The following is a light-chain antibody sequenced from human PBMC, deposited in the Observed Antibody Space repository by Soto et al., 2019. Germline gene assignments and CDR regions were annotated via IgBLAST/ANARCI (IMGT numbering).Light chain of an antibody. CDR2: AAS. CDR3: QKYNSVPFT. CDR1: QAIRNN. V-gene: IGKV1-27*01. J-gene: IGKJ3*01. Sequence: DIQMTQSPSSLSASAGDRVTITCWASQAIRNNLAWYQQKPGKVPKVLIYAASTLQSGVPSRFSGSGSGTDFTLTINSLQPEDVATYYCQKYNSVPFTFGPGTKVDIK.